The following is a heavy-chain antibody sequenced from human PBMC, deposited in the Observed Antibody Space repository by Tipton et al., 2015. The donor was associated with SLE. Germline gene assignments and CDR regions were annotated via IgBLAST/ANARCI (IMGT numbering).Heavy chain of an antibody. J-gene: IGHJ4*02. V-gene: IGHV4-34*01. CDR3: ARDKGDSRDH. CDR1: GGSFSGYY. D-gene: IGHD2-21*02. CDR2: INHSGST. Sequence: GLVKPSETLSLTCAVYGGSFSGYYWSWIRQPPGKGLEWIGEINHSGSTNYNPSLKSRVTISVDTSKNQFSLKLSSVTAADTAVYYCARDKGDSRDHWGQGTLVTVSS.